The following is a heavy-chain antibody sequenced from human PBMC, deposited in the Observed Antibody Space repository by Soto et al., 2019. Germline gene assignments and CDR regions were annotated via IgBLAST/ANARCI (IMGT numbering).Heavy chain of an antibody. CDR3: ARVWGYYFDY. CDR2: IYYSGTT. CDR1: GYSISSSNW. D-gene: IGHD2-21*01. Sequence: SETLSLTCAVSGYSISSSNWWGRIRQPPGKGLEWIGYIYYSGTTYYNPSLKSRVTISVDTSKNQFSLKLSSVTAADTAVYYCARVWGYYFDYWGQGTLVTVSS. V-gene: IGHV4-28*03. J-gene: IGHJ4*02.